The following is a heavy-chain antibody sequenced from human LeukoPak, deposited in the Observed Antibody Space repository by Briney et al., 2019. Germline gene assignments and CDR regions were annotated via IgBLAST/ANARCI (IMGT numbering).Heavy chain of an antibody. CDR1: GFIFSRYG. D-gene: IGHD3-10*01. Sequence: GGSLRLSCAASGFIFSRYGMSWVRQAPGKGLEWVSAISGSGGTTYYADSVKGRFTISRDNSKNTLYLQMNSLRAEDTAVYYCAKVLLWFGELFGFDYWGQGTLVTVSS. CDR3: AKVLLWFGELFGFDY. CDR2: ISGSGGTT. J-gene: IGHJ4*02. V-gene: IGHV3-23*01.